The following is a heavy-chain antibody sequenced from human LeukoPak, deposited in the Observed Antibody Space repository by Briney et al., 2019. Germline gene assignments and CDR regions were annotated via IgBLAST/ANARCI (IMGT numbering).Heavy chain of an antibody. CDR1: GGSISSGSYY. Sequence: SETLSLTCTVSGGSISSGSYYWSWIRQPAGKGLELIGRIYISGSTNYNPSLKSRVTISEDTSKNQFSLKLSSVTAADTAVYYCARSLRGYSGLGVWGKGTTVTISS. V-gene: IGHV4-61*02. D-gene: IGHD5-12*01. CDR2: IYISGST. J-gene: IGHJ6*04. CDR3: ARSLRGYSGLGV.